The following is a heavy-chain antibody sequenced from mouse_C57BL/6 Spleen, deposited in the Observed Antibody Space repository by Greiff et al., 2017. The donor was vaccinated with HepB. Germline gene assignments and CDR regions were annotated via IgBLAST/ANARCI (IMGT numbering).Heavy chain of an antibody. CDR2: ISDGGSYT. D-gene: IGHD2-3*01. Sequence: EVQLVESGGGLVKPGGSLKLSCAASGFTFSSYAMSWVRQTPEKRLEWVATISDGGSYTYYPDNVKGRFTISRDNAKNNLYLQMSHLKSEDTAMYYCARDGGLLLYAMDYWGQGTSVTVSS. J-gene: IGHJ4*01. V-gene: IGHV5-4*01. CDR1: GFTFSSYA. CDR3: ARDGGLLLYAMDY.